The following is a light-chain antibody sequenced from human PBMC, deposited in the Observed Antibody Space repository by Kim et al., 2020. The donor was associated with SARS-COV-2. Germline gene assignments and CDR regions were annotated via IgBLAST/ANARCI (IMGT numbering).Light chain of an antibody. V-gene: IGLV3-19*01. CDR1: SLRSYY. CDR2: GKN. J-gene: IGLJ2*01. Sequence: SSELTQDPAVSVALGQTVRITCQGDSLRSYYASWYQQKPGQAPVLVIYGKNNRPSGIPDRFSGSSPGNTASLTITGALAEDEADNYCNSRDSSGNHLVFG. CDR3: NSRDSSGNHLV.